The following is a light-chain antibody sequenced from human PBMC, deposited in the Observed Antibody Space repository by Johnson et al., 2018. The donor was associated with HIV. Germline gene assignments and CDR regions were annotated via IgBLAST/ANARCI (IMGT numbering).Light chain of an antibody. CDR3: GTWDSGLGAVYV. Sequence: HSVLTQPPSVSAAPGQKVTISCSGSYSNIGNNYVSWYQQVPGTAPKLLIYDNDKRPSGIPDRFSGSKSGTSATLGITGLQTGDEADYYCGTWDSGLGAVYVFGPGTKVTVL. CDR2: DND. CDR1: YSNIGNNY. J-gene: IGLJ1*01. V-gene: IGLV1-51*01.